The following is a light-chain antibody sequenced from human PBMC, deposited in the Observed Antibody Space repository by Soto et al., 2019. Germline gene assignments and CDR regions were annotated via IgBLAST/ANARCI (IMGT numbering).Light chain of an antibody. J-gene: IGLJ3*02. Sequence: QSALTQPPSVSGAPGQRVTISCTGSSSNIGTHWPVHWYQQLPRAAPKLLIYDNNNRPSGVPDRFSGSKSGTSASLAITGLQTEDEADYYCQSYDISLSAWVFGGGTKVTVL. CDR3: QSYDISLSAWV. CDR1: SSNIGTHWP. CDR2: DNN. V-gene: IGLV1-40*01.